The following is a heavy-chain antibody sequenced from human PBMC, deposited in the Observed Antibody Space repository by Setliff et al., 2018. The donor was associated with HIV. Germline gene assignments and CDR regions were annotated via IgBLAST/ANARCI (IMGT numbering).Heavy chain of an antibody. Sequence: SETLSLTCAVYGGSFSGYYWSWIRQPPGKGLEWIGEIIHSGTTNYNPSLMSRVTISLDTSKNQFSLKLSSVTAADTAAYYCASQGRSGWLWGGFVSWGQGTLVTVSS. D-gene: IGHD6-19*01. CDR2: IIHSGTT. V-gene: IGHV4-34*12. CDR1: GGSFSGYY. CDR3: ASQGRSGWLWGGFVS. J-gene: IGHJ4*02.